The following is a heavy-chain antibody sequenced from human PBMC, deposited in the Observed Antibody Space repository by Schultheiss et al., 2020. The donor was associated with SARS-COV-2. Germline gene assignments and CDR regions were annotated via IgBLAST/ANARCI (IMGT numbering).Heavy chain of an antibody. D-gene: IGHD3-10*02. CDR1: GGSVSSGSDH. CDR3: ARRMFYYYGMDV. Sequence: SQTLSLTCTVSGGSVSSGSDHWSWIRQPPGKGLEWIGYIYYSGNTKYNPSLKSRVTILVDTSKNHLSLNLTSVTAADTAVYFCARRMFYYYGMDVWGQGTTVTVSS. V-gene: IGHV4-61*03. CDR2: IYYSGNT. J-gene: IGHJ6*02.